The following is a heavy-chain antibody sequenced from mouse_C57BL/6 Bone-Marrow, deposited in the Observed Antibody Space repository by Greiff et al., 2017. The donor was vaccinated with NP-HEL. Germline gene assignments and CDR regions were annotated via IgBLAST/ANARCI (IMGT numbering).Heavy chain of an antibody. D-gene: IGHD2-1*01. CDR3: ARAGNYGTPGGFDV. CDR2: IWTGGGT. CDR1: GFSLTSYA. Sequence: VKLVESGPGLVAPSQSLSITCTVSGFSLTSYAISWVRQPPGKGLEWLGVIWTGGGTNYNSALKSRLSISKDNSKSQVFLKMNSLQTDDTARYYCARAGNYGTPGGFDVWGTGTTVTVSS. V-gene: IGHV2-9-1*01. J-gene: IGHJ1*03.